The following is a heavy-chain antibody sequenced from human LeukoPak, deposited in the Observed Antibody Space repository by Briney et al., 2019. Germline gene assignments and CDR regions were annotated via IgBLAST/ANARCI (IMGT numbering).Heavy chain of an antibody. J-gene: IGHJ4*02. CDR1: GFTFSSYA. V-gene: IGHV3-30*04. CDR2: ISYDGSNK. D-gene: IGHD5-12*01. CDR3: ARGYSGYDLDY. Sequence: GRSLRLSCAASGFTFSSYAMHWVRQAPGKGLEWVAVISYDGSNKYYADSVKGRFTISRDNSKNTLYLQMNSLRAEDTAVYYCARGYSGYDLDYWGQGTLVTVSS.